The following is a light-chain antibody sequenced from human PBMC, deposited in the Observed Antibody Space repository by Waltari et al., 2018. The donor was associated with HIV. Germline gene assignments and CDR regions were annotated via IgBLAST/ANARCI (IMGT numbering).Light chain of an antibody. CDR2: WAS. V-gene: IGKV4-1*01. J-gene: IGKJ4*01. CDR3: QQYFSLPHT. CDR1: RTVLYSSNNQNY. Sequence: DIVMTQSPDSLPVSLGERATINCRASRTVLYSSNNQNYLAWYQQKPGHPPKVVLHWASTRAFGVPGRFSGSGSGTNFSLTISSLQADDVAMYFCQQYFSLPHTFGGGTKLKIK.